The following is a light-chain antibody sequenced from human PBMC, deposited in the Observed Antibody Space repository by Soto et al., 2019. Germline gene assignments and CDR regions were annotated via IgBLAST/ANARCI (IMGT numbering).Light chain of an antibody. CDR3: QQRTNWPLT. V-gene: IGKV3-11*01. J-gene: IGKJ4*01. CDR2: EAS. CDR1: QSVGSA. Sequence: EIVLAQSPATLSLSPGERATLSCRASQSVGSALAWYQQKPGQAPSLLIYEASIRATGIPARFSGSGSGTDFTLTISSLEPEDFAVYYCQQRTNWPLTFGGGTKVEIK.